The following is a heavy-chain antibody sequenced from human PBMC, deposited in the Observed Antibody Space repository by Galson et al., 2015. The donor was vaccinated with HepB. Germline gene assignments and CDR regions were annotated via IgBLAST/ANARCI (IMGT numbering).Heavy chain of an antibody. CDR3: ARGDYYLLGTMDV. CDR2: INPNSGGT. Sequence: SVKVSCKASGYTFSGYYIHWVRQAPGQGLEWMGWINPNSGGTNYPQKFQGRVTMTRDTSINTAYMELSSLTSDGTAVYYCARGDYYLLGTMDVWGQGTTVTVSS. CDR1: GYTFSGYY. V-gene: IGHV1-2*02. J-gene: IGHJ6*02. D-gene: IGHD1-26*01.